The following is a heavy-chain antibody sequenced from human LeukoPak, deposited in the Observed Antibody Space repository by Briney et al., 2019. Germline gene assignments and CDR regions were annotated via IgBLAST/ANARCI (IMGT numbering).Heavy chain of an antibody. CDR1: GLTFIRYS. D-gene: IGHD6-13*01. J-gene: IGHJ4*02. CDR2: IGYDGGNK. Sequence: QPESCLGLSCPASGLTFIRYSMDSVRLDPSKGLEWEAVIGYDGGNKYYADCVKGRFTIPRDNSRNTLYMQMNSLRADDTAVYYCARAGYSSSWYWEYYFDYWGQGTLVTVSS. CDR3: ARAGYSSSWYWEYYFDY. V-gene: IGHV3-30*04.